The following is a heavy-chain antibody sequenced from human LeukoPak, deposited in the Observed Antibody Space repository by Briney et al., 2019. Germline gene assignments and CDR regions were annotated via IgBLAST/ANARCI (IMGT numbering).Heavy chain of an antibody. J-gene: IGHJ3*02. Sequence: GGSLRLSCAVSGIALSNYGMSWVRQAPGKGLEWVAGISGSGGSTNYADSVQGRFTISRDNAKTSLYLQLSSLRAEDTAVYYCARDSEWELPGGGGYDIWGQGTMVTVSS. D-gene: IGHD1-26*01. CDR2: ISGSGGST. V-gene: IGHV3-23*01. CDR1: GIALSNYG. CDR3: ARDSEWELPGGGGYDI.